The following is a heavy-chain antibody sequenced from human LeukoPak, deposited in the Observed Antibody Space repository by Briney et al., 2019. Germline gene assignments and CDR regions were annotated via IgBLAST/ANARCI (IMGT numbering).Heavy chain of an antibody. CDR2: ISGSGADT. D-gene: IGHD3-9*01. CDR3: AKGAGNFDWSYHDY. CDR1: GFTFSTYE. V-gene: IGHV3-23*01. Sequence: SGGSLRLSRAASGFASGFTFSTYEMNWVRQAPGKGLEWFSAISGSGADTYYADSVKGRFTISRDNSKNTLYLQMNSLRAEDTAIYYCAKGAGNFDWSYHDYWGQGTLVTVSS. J-gene: IGHJ4*02.